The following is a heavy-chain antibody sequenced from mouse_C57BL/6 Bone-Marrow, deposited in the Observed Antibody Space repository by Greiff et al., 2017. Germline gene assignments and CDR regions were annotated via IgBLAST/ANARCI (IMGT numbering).Heavy chain of an antibody. CDR2: ISDGGSYT. CDR3: ARESPIYDDYDGGFAY. CDR1: GFTFSSYA. D-gene: IGHD2-4*01. V-gene: IGHV5-4*01. Sequence: EVMLVESGGGLVKPGGSLKLSCAASGFTFSSYAMSWVRQTPEKRLEWVASISDGGSYTYYPDTVKGRFTFSRDNATTNLYLQMLHLQTEDTAMYYCARESPIYDDYDGGFAYWGQGTLVTVSA. J-gene: IGHJ3*01.